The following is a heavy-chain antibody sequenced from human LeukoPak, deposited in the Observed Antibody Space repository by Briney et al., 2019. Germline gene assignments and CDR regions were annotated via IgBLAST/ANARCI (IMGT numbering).Heavy chain of an antibody. J-gene: IGHJ4*02. CDR1: DFTFSTYG. CDR3: AKESSLLRGPTVIYYFDF. Sequence: QAGGSLRLSCAASDFTFSTYGMSWVRQAPGKGLEWVSSISGGGGSTYYADSVKGRFTISRDNSKNTLYLQMNSLRAEDTAIYYCAKESSLLRGPTVIYYFDFWGQGTLVTVSS. CDR2: ISGGGGST. D-gene: IGHD3-10*01. V-gene: IGHV3-23*01.